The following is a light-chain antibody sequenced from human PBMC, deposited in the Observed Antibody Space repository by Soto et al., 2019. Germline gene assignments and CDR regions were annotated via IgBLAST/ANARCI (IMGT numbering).Light chain of an antibody. Sequence: EIVLTQSPVTLSLSPGEGATLSCRASQTISNTYLAWYQQKPGQAPRLLIYGASSRATGIPDRFSGSGSGTDFTLTISGLEPEDFAVYYCQSYGRTVFTFGPGTKVDIK. CDR1: QTISNTY. CDR3: QSYGRTVFT. V-gene: IGKV3-20*01. CDR2: GAS. J-gene: IGKJ3*01.